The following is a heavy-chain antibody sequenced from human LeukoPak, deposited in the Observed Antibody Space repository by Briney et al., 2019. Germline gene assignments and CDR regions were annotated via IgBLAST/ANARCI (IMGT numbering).Heavy chain of an antibody. CDR2: ISYEGSHK. Sequence: PGGSLRLSCSASGFTFSSYGMHWVRQAPGKGLEGVALISYEGSHKYYADSVKGRFTISRDNSKNTLYLQMNSLRAEDTAVYYCAKDMGTPYYFDYWGQGTLVTVSS. V-gene: IGHV3-30*18. J-gene: IGHJ4*02. D-gene: IGHD1-1*01. CDR3: AKDMGTPYYFDY. CDR1: GFTFSSYG.